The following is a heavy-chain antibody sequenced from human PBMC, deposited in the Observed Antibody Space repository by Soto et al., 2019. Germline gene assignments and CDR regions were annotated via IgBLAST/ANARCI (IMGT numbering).Heavy chain of an antibody. CDR2: IIPIFGTV. CDR3: ARGLVTPPYNWFDP. CDR1: GGTFSSYA. J-gene: IGHJ5*02. V-gene: IGHV1-69*12. D-gene: IGHD1-26*01. Sequence: QVQLVQSGAEVKKPGSSVKVSCKASGGTFSSYAISWVRQAPGQGLKWMGGIIPIFGTVNYAQKFQGRVTITADESTSTAYMELSSLRSEDTAVYYCARGLVTPPYNWFDPWGQGTLVTVSS.